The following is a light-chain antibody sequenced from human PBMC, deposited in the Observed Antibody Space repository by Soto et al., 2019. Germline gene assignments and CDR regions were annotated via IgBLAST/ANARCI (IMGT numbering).Light chain of an antibody. V-gene: IGKV1-39*01. CDR2: AAS. CDR1: QSISSY. J-gene: IGKJ4*01. CDR3: QQSYSTFPLT. Sequence: DIQMTQSPSSLSASVGDRVTITCRASQSISSYLNWYQQKPGKAPKLLIYAASSLQSGVPSRFSGSGSGTDFTLTISSLQPEDFATYYCQQSYSTFPLTFGGGTHVEIK.